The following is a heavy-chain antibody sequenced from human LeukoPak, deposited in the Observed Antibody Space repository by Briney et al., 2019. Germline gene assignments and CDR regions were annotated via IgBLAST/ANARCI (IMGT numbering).Heavy chain of an antibody. D-gene: IGHD2-8*01. J-gene: IGHJ6*02. Sequence: GGSLRLSCAASGFTFSSYDMHWVRQATGKGLEWVSAIGTAGDTYYPGSVKGRFTISRENAKNSLYPQMNSLRAGDTAVYYCARARMGYYYGMDVWGQGTRSPSP. CDR2: IGTAGDT. CDR3: ARARMGYYYGMDV. V-gene: IGHV3-13*01. CDR1: GFTFSSYD.